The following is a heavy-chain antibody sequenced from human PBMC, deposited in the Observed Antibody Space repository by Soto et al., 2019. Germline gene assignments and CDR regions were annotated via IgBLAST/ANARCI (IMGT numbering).Heavy chain of an antibody. CDR3: AASRKGGWTCDY. D-gene: IGHD6-19*01. CDR1: GDSISSGAYY. Sequence: QVQLQESGPGLVTPSQTLSLSCTVSGDSISSGAYYWSWVRQFPGKGLEWIGYVHYSGNTFYTPSLKSRFSLSLDTSQNQFSLNLNSVTAADTAVYYCAASRKGGWTCDYWGQGTLVTVAS. J-gene: IGHJ4*02. V-gene: IGHV4-31*03. CDR2: VHYSGNT.